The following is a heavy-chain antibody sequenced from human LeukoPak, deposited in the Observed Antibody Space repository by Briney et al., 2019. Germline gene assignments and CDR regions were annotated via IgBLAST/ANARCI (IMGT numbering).Heavy chain of an antibody. D-gene: IGHD1-1*01. V-gene: IGHV1-69*04. Sequence: SVKVSCKASGYTFTGYYMHWVRQAPGQGLEWMGRIIPIVPITNYAQKFQGRVTITADKSTSTAYLELNSLSLEDTAVYYCARDPKELVVPDRRNDRNDPWGQGTLVTVSS. CDR2: IIPIVPIT. CDR1: GYTFTGYY. J-gene: IGHJ5*02. CDR3: ARDPKELVVPDRRNDRNDP.